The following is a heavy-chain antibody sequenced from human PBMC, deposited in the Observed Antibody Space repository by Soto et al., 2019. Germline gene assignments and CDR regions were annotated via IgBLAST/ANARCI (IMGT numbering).Heavy chain of an antibody. D-gene: IGHD4-17*01. CDR2: INHSGST. V-gene: IGHV4-34*01. CDR3: ARYGGDYGDHMDV. J-gene: IGHJ6*03. Sequence: QVQLQQWGAGLLKPSETLSLTCAVYGGSFSGYYWSWIRQPPGKGLEWIGEINHSGSTNYNPSLTSRVTISVDTSKNQFSLKLSSVTAADTAVYYCARYGGDYGDHMDVWGKGTTVTVSS. CDR1: GGSFSGYY.